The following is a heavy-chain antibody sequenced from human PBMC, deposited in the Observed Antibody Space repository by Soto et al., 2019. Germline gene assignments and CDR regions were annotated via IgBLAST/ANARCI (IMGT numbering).Heavy chain of an antibody. D-gene: IGHD3-16*01. CDR1: GGSISSGDYY. CDR2: IYYSGST. Sequence: QVQLQESGPGLVKPSQTLSLTCTVSGGSISSGDYYWSWIRQPPGKGLEWIGYIYYSGSTYYNPSLMSRVIISVDSSQNQFSLKLSSVTAAATAVYYCACGEITFRSYDYWGQGPLVTVSS. J-gene: IGHJ4*02. V-gene: IGHV4-30-4*01. CDR3: ACGEITFRSYDY.